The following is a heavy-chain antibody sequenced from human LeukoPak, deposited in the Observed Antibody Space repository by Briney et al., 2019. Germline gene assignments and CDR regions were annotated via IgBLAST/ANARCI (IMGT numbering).Heavy chain of an antibody. V-gene: IGHV3-48*04. Sequence: PGGSLRLSCAASGFSFTNYGMNWVRQAPGKGLEWVSYISSSSSTIYYADSVKGRFTISRDNAKNSLYLQMNSLRAEDTAVYYCARDPCDRCSGYYYGYWGQGTLVTVSS. CDR1: GFSFTNYG. CDR2: ISSSSSTI. J-gene: IGHJ4*02. D-gene: IGHD3-22*01. CDR3: ARDPCDRCSGYYYGY.